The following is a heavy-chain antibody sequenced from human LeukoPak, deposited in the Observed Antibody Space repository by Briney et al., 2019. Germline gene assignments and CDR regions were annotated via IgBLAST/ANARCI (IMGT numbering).Heavy chain of an antibody. CDR1: GGSISSSSYY. CDR3: ARGGYCSGGSCYGMLK. J-gene: IGHJ4*02. Sequence: SETLSLTCTVSGGSISSSSYYWGWIRQPPGKGLEWIGSIYYSGSTYYNPSLKSRVTISVDTSKNQFSLKLSSVTAADTAVYYCARGGYCSGGSCYGMLKWGQGTLVTVSS. CDR2: IYYSGST. D-gene: IGHD2-15*01. V-gene: IGHV4-39*07.